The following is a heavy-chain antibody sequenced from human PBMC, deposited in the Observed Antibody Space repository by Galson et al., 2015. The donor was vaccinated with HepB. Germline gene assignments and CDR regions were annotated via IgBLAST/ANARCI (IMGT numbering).Heavy chain of an antibody. CDR3: ARSSLYQWNGYDAFDI. V-gene: IGHV1-2*02. Sequence: SVKVSCKASGYTFTTYDVNWVRQAPGRGLEWVGWMNPSGGGTDYAQKFQGRVTLTGDTSISTAYMELSDMKSDDTAVYYCARSSLYQWNGYDAFDIWGQGTLVTVSS. J-gene: IGHJ3*02. CDR2: MNPSGGGT. D-gene: IGHD1-20*01. CDR1: GYTFTTYD.